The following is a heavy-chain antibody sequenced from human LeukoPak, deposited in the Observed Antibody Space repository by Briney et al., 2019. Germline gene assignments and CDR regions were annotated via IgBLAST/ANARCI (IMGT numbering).Heavy chain of an antibody. CDR3: RGSGSYSIANYGMDV. CDR1: GGSFSGYY. J-gene: IGHJ6*02. Sequence: SETLSLTCAVYGGSFSGYYWSWIRQPPGKGLEWSGEINHSGSTNYNPSLKSRVTISVDTSKNQFSLKLSSVTAADTAVYYCRGSGSYSIANYGMDVWGQGTTVTVSS. CDR2: INHSGST. V-gene: IGHV4-34*01. D-gene: IGHD3-10*01.